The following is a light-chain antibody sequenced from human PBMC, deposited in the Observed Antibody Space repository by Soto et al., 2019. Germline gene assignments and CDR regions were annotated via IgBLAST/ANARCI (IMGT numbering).Light chain of an antibody. J-gene: IGKJ1*01. Sequence: EIVMTQSPATVSVSPGERATLSCRASQSVDSNLAWYQQKPGQAPRLLIYGATTRATGIPARFSGSGSGTEFTLTISSLQSEDFAVYYCQQYNNWPPWTFGQGTKVEIK. V-gene: IGKV3-15*01. CDR2: GAT. CDR3: QQYNNWPPWT. CDR1: QSVDSN.